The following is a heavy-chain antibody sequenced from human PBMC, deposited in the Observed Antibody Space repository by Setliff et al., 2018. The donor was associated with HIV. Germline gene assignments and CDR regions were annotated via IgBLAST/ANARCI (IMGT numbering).Heavy chain of an antibody. CDR1: GGSTSSSSYY. Sequence: SETLSLTCTVSGGSTSSSSYYWGWIRQPPGKGLEWIGSIYYSGSTYYNPSLKSRVTISVDTSKNQFSLKLSSVTAADTAVYYCARDGEQWLVGYYFDYWGQGTLVTVSS. CDR3: ARDGEQWLVGYYFDY. CDR2: IYYSGST. V-gene: IGHV4-39*07. J-gene: IGHJ4*02. D-gene: IGHD6-19*01.